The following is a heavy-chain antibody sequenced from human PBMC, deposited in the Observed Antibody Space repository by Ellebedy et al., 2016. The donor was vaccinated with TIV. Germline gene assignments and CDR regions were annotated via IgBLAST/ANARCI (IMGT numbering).Heavy chain of an antibody. CDR2: ISGSGGST. J-gene: IGHJ3*01. Sequence: GGSLRLXCAASGFTFSSYAMSWVRQAPGKGLEWVSAISGSGGSTYYPDSLKGRFTMSRDTSKNTLYLQMNSLRPEDTALYYCARASAWNAFDVWGRGTMVTVSS. CDR3: ARASAWNAFDV. CDR1: GFTFSSYA. V-gene: IGHV3-23*01.